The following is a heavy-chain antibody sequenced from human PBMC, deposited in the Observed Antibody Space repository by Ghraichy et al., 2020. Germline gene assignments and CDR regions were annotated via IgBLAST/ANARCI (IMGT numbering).Heavy chain of an antibody. CDR2: IYYSGST. Sequence: SETLSLTCTVSGGSISSSSYYWGWIRQPPGKGLEWIGSIYYSGSTYYNPSLKSRVTISVDTSKNQFSLKLSSVTAADTAVYYCARQAALRPSYWGQGTLVTVSS. V-gene: IGHV4-39*01. J-gene: IGHJ4*02. D-gene: IGHD5-12*01. CDR3: ARQAALRPSY. CDR1: GGSISSSSYY.